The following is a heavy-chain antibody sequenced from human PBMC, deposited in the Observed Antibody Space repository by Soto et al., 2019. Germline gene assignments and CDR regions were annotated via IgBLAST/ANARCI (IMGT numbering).Heavy chain of an antibody. D-gene: IGHD3-22*01. V-gene: IGHV3-30-3*01. Sequence: PGGSLRLSCAASGFTFSSYAMHWVRQAPGKGLEWVAVISYDGSNKYYADSVKGRFTITRDNSKNTLYLQMNSLRAEDTAVYYCARDREYGTMIVVVIDLDYWGQGTLVTVSS. J-gene: IGHJ4*02. CDR1: GFTFSSYA. CDR3: ARDREYGTMIVVVIDLDY. CDR2: ISYDGSNK.